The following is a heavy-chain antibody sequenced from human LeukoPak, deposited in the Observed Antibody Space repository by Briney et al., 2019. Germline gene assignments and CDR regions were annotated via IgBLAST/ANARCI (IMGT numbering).Heavy chain of an antibody. CDR1: GFSFANYW. CDR2: MNPANSDS. V-gene: IGHV5-51*01. CDR3: ARRIAATGREFDY. Sequence: GESLKISCKGSGFSFANYWIAWVRAMPGEGLEWMGIMNPANSDSRYSPSFQGQVTFSADKSISTAYLQWSSLKASDSAMYYCARRIAATGREFDYWGQGTLVTVSS. J-gene: IGHJ4*02. D-gene: IGHD6-13*01.